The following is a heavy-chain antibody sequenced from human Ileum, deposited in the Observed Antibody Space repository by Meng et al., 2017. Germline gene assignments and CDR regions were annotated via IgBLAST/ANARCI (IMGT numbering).Heavy chain of an antibody. Sequence: QGTGPCLVRLSETVSLPCAVSGGSVSSASNYGSWIRQHPGKGLEWIGLIHYSGSRNYNPSLKSRVTMSVDTSKNQVSLRLTSVTAADTAVYYCARFYGSGTFEVHDYWGQGTLVTVSS. V-gene: IGHV4-61*01. D-gene: IGHD3-10*01. J-gene: IGHJ4*02. CDR1: GGSVSSASNY. CDR2: IHYSGSR. CDR3: ARFYGSGTFEVHDY.